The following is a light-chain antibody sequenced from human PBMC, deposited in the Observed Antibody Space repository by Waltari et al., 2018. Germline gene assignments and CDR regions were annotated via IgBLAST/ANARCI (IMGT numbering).Light chain of an antibody. J-gene: IGKJ3*01. CDR1: QSVSTTH. Sequence: IVLTQSPGTLSLSPGERATLSCRASQSVSTTHLTWYRQKPGQAPRLLIYGASSRAAGIPDRFSGSGYGRDFTLTISRLEPEDFAVYYCQHYGSSLFTFGPGTKVESK. V-gene: IGKV3-20*01. CDR3: QHYGSSLFT. CDR2: GAS.